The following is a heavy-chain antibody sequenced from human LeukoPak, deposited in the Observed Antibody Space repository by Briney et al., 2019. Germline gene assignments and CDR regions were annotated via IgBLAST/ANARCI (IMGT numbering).Heavy chain of an antibody. V-gene: IGHV3-30-3*01. CDR2: ISYDGSNK. Sequence: GKSLRLSCAASGFTFSGYPIHWVRQAPGKGLEWVAVISYDGSNKYYADSVKGRFTISRDNSKNTLYLQMNSLRAVDTAVYYCARFRTWGDKAFDYWGQGTLVTVSS. D-gene: IGHD2-21*02. J-gene: IGHJ4*02. CDR1: GFTFSGYP. CDR3: ARFRTWGDKAFDY.